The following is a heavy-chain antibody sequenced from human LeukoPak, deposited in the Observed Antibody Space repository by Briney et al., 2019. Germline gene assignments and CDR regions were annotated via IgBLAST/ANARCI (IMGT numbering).Heavy chain of an antibody. CDR3: AREDFGRVD. CDR1: GFSVDKYW. V-gene: IGHV3-7*01. CDR2: IQKDSET. J-gene: IGHJ4*02. Sequence: PGGSLRLSCTVSGFSVDKYWMNWVRQAPGQGLEWVASIQKDSETDYVHSVRGRFTIARDNAKNSLLLQMDSLRAEDTAVYFCAREDFGRVDWGQGTLVTVSS. D-gene: IGHD3/OR15-3a*01.